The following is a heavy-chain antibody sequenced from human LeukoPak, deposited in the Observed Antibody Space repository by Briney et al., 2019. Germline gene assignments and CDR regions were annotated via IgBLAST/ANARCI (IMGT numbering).Heavy chain of an antibody. V-gene: IGHV3-21*01. D-gene: IGHD3-10*01. CDR3: ARGALWFGDYYYMDV. CDR1: GFSLSSYT. J-gene: IGHJ6*03. CDR2: ISSSSTYI. Sequence: GGSLRLSCAASGFSLSSYTIHWVRQLPGKGLEWVSSISSSSTYIYYADSVKGRFTISRDNVRMFVDLQMNSLRADDTAVYYCARGALWFGDYYYMDVWGKGTTVTISS.